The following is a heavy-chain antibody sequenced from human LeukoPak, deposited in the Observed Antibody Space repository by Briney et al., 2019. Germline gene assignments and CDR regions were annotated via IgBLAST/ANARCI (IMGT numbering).Heavy chain of an antibody. V-gene: IGHV3-66*02. D-gene: IGHD2-21*02. CDR2: NYSGDKT. CDR3: AKPPLCGGDCYNGAYFDY. Sequence: SGGSLRVSCAASGFTVSNNYISWVRQAPGKGLEWVSVNYSGDKTYYADSVKGRFTISRDNSKNTLYLQMNSLRAEDTAVYYCAKPPLCGGDCYNGAYFDYWGQGTLVTVSS. J-gene: IGHJ4*02. CDR1: GFTVSNNY.